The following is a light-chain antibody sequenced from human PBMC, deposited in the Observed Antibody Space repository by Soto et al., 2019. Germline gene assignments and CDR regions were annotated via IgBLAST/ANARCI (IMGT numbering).Light chain of an antibody. Sequence: DIQMTQSPSSLSASLGDTVTISCRASQNIDNYLHWYQQKAGKAPEVLLYVASVLKDGVSSRFSGSGYGTDFTLSITNLQPEDFAMYYCQQSLSSPPITFGEGTRLDIK. CDR3: QQSLSSPPIT. CDR1: QNIDNY. V-gene: IGKV1-39*01. CDR2: VAS. J-gene: IGKJ5*01.